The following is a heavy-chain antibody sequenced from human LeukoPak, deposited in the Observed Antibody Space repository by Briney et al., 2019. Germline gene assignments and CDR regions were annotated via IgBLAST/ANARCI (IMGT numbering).Heavy chain of an antibody. J-gene: IGHJ5*02. CDR3: ARDVDWFDP. Sequence: GGSLRLSCTASGFTFGDYAMSWFRQALGKGLEWVAVISYDGSNKYYADSVKGRFTISRDNSKNTLYLQMNSLRAEDTAVYYCARDVDWFDPWGQGTLVTVSS. V-gene: IGHV3-30*04. D-gene: IGHD2-15*01. CDR2: ISYDGSNK. CDR1: GFTFGDYA.